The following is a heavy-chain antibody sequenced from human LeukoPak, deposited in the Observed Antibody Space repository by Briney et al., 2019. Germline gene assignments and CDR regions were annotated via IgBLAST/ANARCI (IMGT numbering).Heavy chain of an antibody. CDR2: IKSKTDGGTT. J-gene: IGHJ4*02. V-gene: IGHV3-15*01. CDR3: TTVVVGGTQTADY. CDR1: GFAFSNAW. Sequence: GGSLRLSWAASGFAFSNAWMSWVRQAPGKGLEWVGRIKSKTDGGTTDYAAPGKGRFTISRDDSKNTLYLQMNSLKTEDTAVYYCTTVVVGGTQTADYWGQGTLVIVSA. D-gene: IGHD1-26*01.